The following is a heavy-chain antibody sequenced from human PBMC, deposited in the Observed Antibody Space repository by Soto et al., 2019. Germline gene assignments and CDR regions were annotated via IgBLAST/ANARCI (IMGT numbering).Heavy chain of an antibody. J-gene: IGHJ4*02. CDR3: AKSPGLWFGELYFDY. D-gene: IGHD3-10*01. V-gene: IGHV3-23*01. CDR1: GFTFSSYA. Sequence: PGGSLRLSCAASGFTFSSYAMSWVRQAPGKGLEWVSAISGSGGSTYYADSVKGRFTISRDNSKNTLYLQMNSLRAGDTAVYYCAKSPGLWFGELYFDYWGQGTLVTVSS. CDR2: ISGSGGST.